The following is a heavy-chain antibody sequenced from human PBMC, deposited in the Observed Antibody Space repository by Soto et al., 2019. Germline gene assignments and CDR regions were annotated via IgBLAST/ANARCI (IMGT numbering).Heavy chain of an antibody. CDR1: GFTFSSYD. D-gene: IGHD6-19*01. V-gene: IGHV3-48*03. J-gene: IGHJ3*02. CDR3: ARDDDDRSGLDVVEAWDI. CDR2: ISSSSSTI. Sequence: GGSLRLSCAASGFTFSSYDMNWVRQAPGKGLEWVSYISSSSSTIYYADSVKGRFTISRDNAKNSLYLQMNSLRAEDTAVYYCARDDDDRSGLDVVEAWDIWGQGTMVTVSS.